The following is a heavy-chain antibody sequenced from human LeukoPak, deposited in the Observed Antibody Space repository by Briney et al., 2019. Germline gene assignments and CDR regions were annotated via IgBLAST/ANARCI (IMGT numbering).Heavy chain of an antibody. CDR2: ISAYNGNT. J-gene: IGHJ4*02. CDR1: GYTFTSYG. D-gene: IGHD6-13*01. Sequence: ASVKVSCTASGYTFTSYGISWVRHAPGQGLEWMGWISAYNGNTNYAQKLQGRDTMTTDTSTSTGYMELRSLRSDDTAVYYCTRIAAAGNDYWGQGTLVTVSS. V-gene: IGHV1-18*01. CDR3: TRIAAAGNDY.